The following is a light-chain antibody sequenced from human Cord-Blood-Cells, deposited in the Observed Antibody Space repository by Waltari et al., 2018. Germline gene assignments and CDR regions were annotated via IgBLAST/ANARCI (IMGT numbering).Light chain of an antibody. J-gene: IGLJ1*01. V-gene: IGLV2-23*01. CDR2: EGS. Sequence: QSALTQPASVSGSPGQSITLSCTGTSSDVGRYNLVSWYQQHPGKAPKLMIYEGSKRPSGVSNRFSGSKSGNTASLTISGLQAEDEADYYCCSYAGSNYVFGTGTKVTVL. CDR3: CSYAGSNYV. CDR1: SSDVGRYNL.